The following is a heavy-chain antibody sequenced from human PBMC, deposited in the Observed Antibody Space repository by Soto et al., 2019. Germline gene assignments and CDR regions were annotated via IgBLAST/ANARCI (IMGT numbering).Heavy chain of an antibody. CDR2: ISYDGSNK. J-gene: IGHJ4*02. Sequence: QVQLVESGGGVVQPGRSLRLSCAASGFTFSSYAMHWVRQAPGKGLEWVAVISYDGSNKYYADSVKGRFTISRDNSKNTLYLQMNSLRAEDTAVYYCARPPPQYCSGGSCYEVDYWGLGTLVTVSS. V-gene: IGHV3-30-3*01. CDR3: ARPPPQYCSGGSCYEVDY. D-gene: IGHD2-15*01. CDR1: GFTFSSYA.